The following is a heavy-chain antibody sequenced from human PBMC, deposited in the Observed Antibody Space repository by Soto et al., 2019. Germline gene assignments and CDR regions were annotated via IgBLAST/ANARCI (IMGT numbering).Heavy chain of an antibody. J-gene: IGHJ4*02. CDR2: ISANDVGT. CDR1: GFTLRNYA. D-gene: IGHD1-20*01. V-gene: IGHV3-23*01. CDR3: AKAKNDYNWDNRPPFDY. Sequence: PGGSLRLSCEAPGFTLRNYAMTWVRQAPGKGLEWVSLISANDVGTYYAESVKTRFTISTDQSRNTVYLQMDSLRADDTAIYYCAKAKNDYNWDNRPPFDYWGQGTLVTVSS.